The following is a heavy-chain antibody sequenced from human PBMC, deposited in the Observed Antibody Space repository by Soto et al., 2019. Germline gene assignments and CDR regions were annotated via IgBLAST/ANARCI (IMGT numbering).Heavy chain of an antibody. D-gene: IGHD6-13*01. CDR2: MRPNSGNT. CDR1: GYTFPSYD. Sequence: AGVHVSCKASGYTFPSYDINLVRQAPGQGLEGMGWMRPNSGNTGYAQKLQARVTMTSNTSISTDYMELSTLRCDGTSDYYFARGIAAACYNRFDPWGQGTLVTVSS. J-gene: IGHJ5*02. V-gene: IGHV1-8*01. CDR3: ARGIAAACYNRFDP.